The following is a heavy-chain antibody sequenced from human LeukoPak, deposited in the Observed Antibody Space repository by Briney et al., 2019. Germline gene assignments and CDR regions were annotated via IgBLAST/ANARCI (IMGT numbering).Heavy chain of an antibody. Sequence: SETLSLTCTVSSGSISTSNYYWGWVRQPPGKALEWIGNIFYSGSTYYSPSLKSRVTISLDTSKNQFSLKLSSVTAADTAVYYCARDSYYYDSSDYWFDYWGQGTLVTVSS. CDR2: IFYSGST. V-gene: IGHV4-39*07. J-gene: IGHJ4*02. D-gene: IGHD3-22*01. CDR1: SGSISTSNYY. CDR3: ARDSYYYDSSDYWFDY.